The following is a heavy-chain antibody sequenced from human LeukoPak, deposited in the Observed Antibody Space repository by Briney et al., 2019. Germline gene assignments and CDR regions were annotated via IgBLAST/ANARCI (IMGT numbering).Heavy chain of an antibody. J-gene: IGHJ5*02. V-gene: IGHV4-59*01. Sequence: SETLSLTCTLSGGSISSYYWSWIRQPPGKGLEWIGYIYYSGSTNYNPSLKSPVTISVDTSKNQFSRKLSSVTAADTAVYYCARLSTSWYNWFDPWGQGTLVTVSS. CDR2: IYYSGST. CDR1: GGSISSYY. D-gene: IGHD2-2*01. CDR3: ARLSTSWYNWFDP.